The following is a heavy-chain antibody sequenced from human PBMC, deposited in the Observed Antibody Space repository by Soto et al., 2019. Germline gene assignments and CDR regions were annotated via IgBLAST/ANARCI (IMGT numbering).Heavy chain of an antibody. Sequence: QLQLQESGPGLVKPSETLSLTCTVSGGSISSSSYYWGWIRQPPGKGLEWIGSIYYSGSTYYNPSLKSRVTISVDTSKNQFSLKLSSVPAADTAVYYCARPADVSGWSGGYWGQGTLVTVSS. CDR1: GGSISSSSYY. J-gene: IGHJ4*02. CDR3: ARPADVSGWSGGY. CDR2: IYYSGST. V-gene: IGHV4-39*01. D-gene: IGHD6-19*01.